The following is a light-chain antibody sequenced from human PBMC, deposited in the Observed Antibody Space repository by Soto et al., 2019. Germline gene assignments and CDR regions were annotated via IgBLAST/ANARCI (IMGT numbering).Light chain of an antibody. CDR1: SSDVGGYSY. CDR3: ASYDTRSTPV. Sequence: QSALTQPASVSGSPGQSIAISCTGTSSDVGGYSYVSWYQQQPGKAPKLVISDVSNRPSGVSDRFSGSKSGNTASLTISGLQTEDVADYYCASYDTRSTPVFGTGTQVTDL. CDR2: DVS. J-gene: IGLJ1*01. V-gene: IGLV2-14*01.